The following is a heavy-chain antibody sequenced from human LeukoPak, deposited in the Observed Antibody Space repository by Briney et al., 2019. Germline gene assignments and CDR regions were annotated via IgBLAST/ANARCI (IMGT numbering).Heavy chain of an antibody. CDR1: GFTFSSYS. CDR2: IRSSGSPI. V-gene: IGHV3-48*02. J-gene: IGHJ4*02. CDR3: ARDPHSLDY. Sequence: YPGGSLRLSCVASGFTFSSYSMNWVRQAPGKGLEWVAYIRSSGSPIYYADSVKGRFTISRDNARNSLYLQMNSLRDEDTAVYYCARDPHSLDYWGPGTLVTVSS.